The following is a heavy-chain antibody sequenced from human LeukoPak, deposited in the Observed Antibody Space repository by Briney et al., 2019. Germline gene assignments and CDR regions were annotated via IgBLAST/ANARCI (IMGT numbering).Heavy chain of an antibody. Sequence: SETLSLTCTVSGGSISSYYWSWIRQPPGKGLEWIGYIYYSGSTNYNPSLKSRVTISVDTSKNQFSLKLSPVTAADTAVYYCARHLRETFDYWGQGTLVTVSS. V-gene: IGHV4-59*08. CDR1: GGSISSYY. D-gene: IGHD4-17*01. J-gene: IGHJ4*02. CDR2: IYYSGST. CDR3: ARHLRETFDY.